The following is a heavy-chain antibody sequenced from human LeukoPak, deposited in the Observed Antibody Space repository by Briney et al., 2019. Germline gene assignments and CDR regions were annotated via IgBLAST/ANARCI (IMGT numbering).Heavy chain of an antibody. V-gene: IGHV4-39*01. CDR1: GGSISSGSYY. Sequence: SETLSLTCTVSGGSISSGSYYWGWIRQPPGKGLEWIGSIYYSGSTYYNPSLKSRVTISVDTAKNQFSLKLSSVTAADTAVYYCARRGASYRYFDYWGQGALVTVSS. D-gene: IGHD1-26*01. CDR2: IYYSGST. CDR3: ARRGASYRYFDY. J-gene: IGHJ4*02.